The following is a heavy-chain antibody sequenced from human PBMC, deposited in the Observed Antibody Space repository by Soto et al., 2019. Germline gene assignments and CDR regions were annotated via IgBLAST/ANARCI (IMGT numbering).Heavy chain of an antibody. D-gene: IGHD3-16*02. CDR2: ISYDADNK. CDR1: GFSFTSHG. V-gene: IGHV3-30*18. J-gene: IGHJ4*02. CDR3: ANDGGSGWGSYRYLDY. Sequence: PGGSLRLSCTASGFSFTSHGMHWVRQAPGKGLEWVAVISYDADNKYYADSVKGRFTISRDNSKNTLYLQMNRLRPEDTAVYYCANDGGSGWGSYRYLDYWGPGTLLTVSS.